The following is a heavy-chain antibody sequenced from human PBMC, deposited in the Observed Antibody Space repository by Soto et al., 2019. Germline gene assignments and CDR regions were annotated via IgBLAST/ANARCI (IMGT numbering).Heavy chain of an antibody. CDR2: INHSGST. Sequence: SETLSLTCAVYGGSFSGYYWSWIRQPPGKGLEWIGEINHSGSTNYNPSLKSRVTISVDTSKNQFSLKLSSVTAADTAVYYCARGTLLYSSSPSSDYWGQGTLVTVSS. J-gene: IGHJ4*02. CDR1: GGSFSGYY. D-gene: IGHD6-6*01. V-gene: IGHV4-34*01. CDR3: ARGTLLYSSSPSSDY.